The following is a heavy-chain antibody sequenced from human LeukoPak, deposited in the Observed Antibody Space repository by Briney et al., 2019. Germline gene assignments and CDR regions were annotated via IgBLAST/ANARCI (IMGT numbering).Heavy chain of an antibody. Sequence: PGGSLKLSCEGSGYTFITFNTYAMSWVRQSPGKGMEWVSAISGSGDTPYYADSVKGRFTISRDNSKNTLYLQMNSLRAEDTAVYYCARVRWELPAFDIWGQGTMVTVSS. J-gene: IGHJ3*02. CDR2: ISGSGDTP. D-gene: IGHD1-26*01. V-gene: IGHV3-23*01. CDR1: GYTFITFNTYA. CDR3: ARVRWELPAFDI.